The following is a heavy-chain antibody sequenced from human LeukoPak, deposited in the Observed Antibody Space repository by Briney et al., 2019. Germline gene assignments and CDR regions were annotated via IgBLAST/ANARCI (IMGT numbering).Heavy chain of an antibody. CDR3: ARGGADSSDYYSAYDFDY. V-gene: IGHV3-30*15. J-gene: IGHJ4*02. CDR2: ILYEGSKK. D-gene: IGHD3-22*01. Sequence: GGSLTLSCALCGFTLSILREHCARLAPDRGREWVAFILYEGSKKQHADSVKGRFTISRDKSKSTVYLEMRSLRSEDTAVYYCARGGADSSDYYSAYDFDYWGQGTLVTVSS. CDR1: GFTLSILR.